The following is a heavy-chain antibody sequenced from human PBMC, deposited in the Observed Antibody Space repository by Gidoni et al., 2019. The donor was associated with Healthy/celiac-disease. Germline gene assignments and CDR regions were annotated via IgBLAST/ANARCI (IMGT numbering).Heavy chain of an antibody. V-gene: IGHV3-30-3*01. CDR3: ARDRGDYIAARPDY. D-gene: IGHD6-6*01. CDR1: GFTFRSYA. CDR2: ISYDGSNK. J-gene: IGHJ4*02. Sequence: QVQLVESGGGVVQPGRSLRLACAASGFTFRSYAMHWVRQAPGKWLEWVAVISYDGSNKYYADSVKGRVTISRDNSKNTLYLHMNSLRAEDTAVYYCARDRGDYIAARPDYWGQGTLVTVSS.